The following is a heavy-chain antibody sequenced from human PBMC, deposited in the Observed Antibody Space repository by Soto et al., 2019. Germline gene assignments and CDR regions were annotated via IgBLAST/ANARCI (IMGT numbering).Heavy chain of an antibody. D-gene: IGHD3-9*01. J-gene: IGHJ4*02. CDR3: AHSGYDILTGYPHFDY. V-gene: IGHV2-5*02. CDR1: GFSLSTSGVG. Sequence: SGPTLVNPTQTLTLTCTFSGFSLSTSGVGVGWIRQPPGKALEWLALIYWDDDKRYSPSLKSRLTITKDTSKNQVVLTMTNMDPVDTATYYCAHSGYDILTGYPHFDYWGQGTLVTVSS. CDR2: IYWDDDK.